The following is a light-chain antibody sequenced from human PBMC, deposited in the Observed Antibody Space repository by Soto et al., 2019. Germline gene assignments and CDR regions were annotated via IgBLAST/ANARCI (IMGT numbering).Light chain of an antibody. Sequence: QSALTQPASVSGSPGQSITISCTGTSSDVGSYNLVSWYQQHPGKAPKLMIYEGSKRPSGVSNRFSGSKSGNKAALTISGLQAEDEADYYCCSYAGSSTWVFGVGTPLTVL. J-gene: IGLJ3*02. CDR1: SSDVGSYNL. V-gene: IGLV2-23*01. CDR3: CSYAGSSTWV. CDR2: EGS.